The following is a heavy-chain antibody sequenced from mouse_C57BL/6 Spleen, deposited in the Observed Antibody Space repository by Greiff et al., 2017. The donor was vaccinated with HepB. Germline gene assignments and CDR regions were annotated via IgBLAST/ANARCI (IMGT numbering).Heavy chain of an antibody. Sequence: VKLVESGPELVKPGASVKISCKASGYSFTSYYIHWVKQRPGQGLEWIGWIYPGSGNTKYNEKFKGKATLTADTSSSTAYMQLSSLTSEDSAVYYCARSGRTAQAFDYWGQGTTLTVSS. D-gene: IGHD3-2*02. V-gene: IGHV1-66*01. CDR2: IYPGSGNT. CDR1: GYSFTSYY. CDR3: ARSGRTAQAFDY. J-gene: IGHJ2*01.